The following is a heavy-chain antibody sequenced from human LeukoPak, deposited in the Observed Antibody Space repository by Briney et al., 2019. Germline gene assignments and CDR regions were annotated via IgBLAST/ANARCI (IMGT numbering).Heavy chain of an antibody. CDR3: ARVSCSGGSCYPTSFDY. CDR1: GGSSSGYY. CDR2: INHTGST. D-gene: IGHD2-15*01. J-gene: IGHJ4*02. V-gene: IGHV4-34*01. Sequence: TATLSLTCAVYGGSSSGYYWSWRLEPPRKGLEWIGEINHTGSTNYNPSLKSPVTISVDTSKNQSSLKLSSVTAADTAVYYCARVSCSGGSCYPTSFDYWGQGTLVTVSS.